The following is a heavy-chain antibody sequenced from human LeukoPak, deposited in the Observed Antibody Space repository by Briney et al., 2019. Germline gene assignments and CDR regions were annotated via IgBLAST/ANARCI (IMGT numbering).Heavy chain of an antibody. CDR3: ARVPSGGPFDQ. V-gene: IGHV1-18*01. CDR1: GYSFTSYG. J-gene: IGHJ4*02. Sequence: ASVKVSCKASGYSFTSYGISWVRQAPGQGLEWMGWISAYNGNTNYAQRLQGRVTMTTDTSTSTAYMELRSLTSDDTAVYYCARVPSGGPFDQWGQGTLVTVSS. D-gene: IGHD2-15*01. CDR2: ISAYNGNT.